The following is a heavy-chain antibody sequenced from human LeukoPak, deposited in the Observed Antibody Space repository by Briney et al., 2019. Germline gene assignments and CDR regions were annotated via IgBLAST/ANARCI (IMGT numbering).Heavy chain of an antibody. Sequence: PGGSLRLSCAASGLTFSDAWMTWVRQAPGKGREWVARIRSKTDGGTTSYAAPVKGRFTISRDGSKNTLYLQMNSLKTEDTAVYYCATERRAGFDYWGQGTLVTVSS. D-gene: IGHD3-10*01. CDR2: IRSKTDGGTT. V-gene: IGHV3-15*01. CDR3: ATERRAGFDY. J-gene: IGHJ4*02. CDR1: GLTFSDAW.